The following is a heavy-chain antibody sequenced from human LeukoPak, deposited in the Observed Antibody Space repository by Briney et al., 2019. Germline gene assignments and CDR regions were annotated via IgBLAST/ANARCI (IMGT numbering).Heavy chain of an antibody. D-gene: IGHD3-3*01. CDR2: INHSGSA. CDR3: ARSLRGGVVIIPGY. J-gene: IGHJ4*02. Sequence: SETLSLTCAVSGGSFSGYYWTWIRQPPGKGLEWIGEINHSGSANYNPSLMSRVTISLDTSKNHFSLNLSSVTAADTAVYYCARSLRGGVVIIPGYWGQGTLVTVSS. CDR1: GGSFSGYY. V-gene: IGHV4-34*01.